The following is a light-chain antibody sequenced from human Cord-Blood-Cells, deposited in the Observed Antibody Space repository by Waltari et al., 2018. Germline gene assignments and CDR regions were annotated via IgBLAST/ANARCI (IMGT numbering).Light chain of an antibody. V-gene: IGLV2-14*01. J-gene: IGLJ2*01. Sequence: QSALTQPASVSGSPGQSITISCTGTSSDVGGYNYVSWYQQHPGQAPKLMIYEVINRPSGVLNRFSGSKSGNTASLNISGLQAEDEADYYCSSYTSSSTLVFGGGTKLTVL. CDR3: SSYTSSSTLV. CDR2: EVI. CDR1: SSDVGGYNY.